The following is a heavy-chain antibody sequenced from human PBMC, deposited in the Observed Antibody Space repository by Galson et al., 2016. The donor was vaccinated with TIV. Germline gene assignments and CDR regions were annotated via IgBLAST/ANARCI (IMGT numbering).Heavy chain of an antibody. CDR1: GFTFDDYP. J-gene: IGHJ6*02. CDR3: AKDRAADASMDYYFYHGMDV. CDR2: INWKGNSV. Sequence: SLRLSCAASGFTFDDYPMHWVRQPPGKGLEWVSSINWKGNSVVYADSVKGRFTIPRDNGKTSLYLQMDSLRPDDTALYYCAKDRAADASMDYYFYHGMDVWGHGNAVTVSS. D-gene: IGHD5-18*01. V-gene: IGHV3-9*01.